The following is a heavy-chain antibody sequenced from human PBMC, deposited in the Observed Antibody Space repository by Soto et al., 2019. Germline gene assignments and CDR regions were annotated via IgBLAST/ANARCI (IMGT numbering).Heavy chain of an antibody. Sequence: PSETLSLTCTVSGGSISSGDYYWSWIRQPPGKGLEWIGYIYYSGSTYYNPSLKSRVTISVDTSKNQFSPKLSSVTAADTAVYYCARISPGWYTYYFDYWGQGTLVTVSS. D-gene: IGHD6-19*01. J-gene: IGHJ4*02. V-gene: IGHV4-30-4*01. CDR1: GGSISSGDYY. CDR2: IYYSGST. CDR3: ARISPGWYTYYFDY.